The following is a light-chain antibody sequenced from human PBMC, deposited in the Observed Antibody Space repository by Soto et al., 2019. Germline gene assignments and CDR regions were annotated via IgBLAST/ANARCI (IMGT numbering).Light chain of an antibody. CDR1: QNIQSF. J-gene: IGKJ2*03. Sequence: IQMTQFPSTLSASVGDQVTITCRASQNIQSFLAWYQQQPGKAPKLLIYLGSRLEGGVPSRFSGSGSGTEFTLTINSLQPDDFAIYFCQQYNSHSYYSFGQGTKLEVK. V-gene: IGKV1-5*03. CDR2: LGS. CDR3: QQYNSHSYYS.